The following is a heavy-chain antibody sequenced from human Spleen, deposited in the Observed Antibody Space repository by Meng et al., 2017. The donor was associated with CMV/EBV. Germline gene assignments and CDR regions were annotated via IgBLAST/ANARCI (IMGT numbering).Heavy chain of an antibody. CDR1: GYSFPSYW. CDR2: IYPGDSDT. CDR3: ARQGGLTLVDY. D-gene: IGHD3-16*01. V-gene: IGHV5-51*01. Sequence: KVSCKGSGYSFPSYWIVWVRQMPGEGLEWMGIIYPGDSDTRYSPSFQGQVTISVDKSITTAYLQWNSLKASDTAMYYCARQGGLTLVDYWGQGTLVTVSS. J-gene: IGHJ4*02.